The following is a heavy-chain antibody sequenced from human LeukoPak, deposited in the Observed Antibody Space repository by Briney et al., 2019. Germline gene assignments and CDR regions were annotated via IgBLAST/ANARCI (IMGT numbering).Heavy chain of an antibody. V-gene: IGHV4-59*01. CDR1: GGSISSYY. J-gene: IGHJ6*02. CDR2: IYYSGST. D-gene: IGHD3-10*01. Sequence: PSETLSLTCTVSGGSISSYYWSWIRQPPGKGLERIGYIYYSGSTNYNPSLKSRVTISVDTSKNQFSLKLSSVTAADTAVYYCARVIGFGELFYYYYGMDVWGQGTTVTVSS. CDR3: ARVIGFGELFYYYYGMDV.